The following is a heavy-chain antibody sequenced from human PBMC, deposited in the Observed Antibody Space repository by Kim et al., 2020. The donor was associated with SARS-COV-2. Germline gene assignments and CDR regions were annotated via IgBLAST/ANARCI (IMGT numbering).Heavy chain of an antibody. CDR3: AKAHCGGDCRLDDFFDY. Sequence: GGSLRLSCAASGFTFSSYAMNWVRQAPGKGLEWVSAISGSGGSTYYADSVKGRFTISRDNSKNTLYLQVNSLRAEDTAVYYCAKAHCGGDCRLDDFFDYWGQGILVTVSS. V-gene: IGHV3-23*01. CDR1: GFTFSSYA. D-gene: IGHD2-21*02. J-gene: IGHJ4*02. CDR2: ISGSGGST.